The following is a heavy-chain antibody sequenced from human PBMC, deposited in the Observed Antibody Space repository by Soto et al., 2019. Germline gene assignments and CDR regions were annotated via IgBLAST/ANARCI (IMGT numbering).Heavy chain of an antibody. CDR3: ARGRGIYYYDNNIYYQRWFDP. J-gene: IGHJ5*02. D-gene: IGHD3-22*01. Sequence: GASVKVSCKASGYTFTTYGMHWVRQAPGQRLEWMGWINTGDGNTKYSQKFQGRVTITRDTSASTVYMELSSLRSEDTAVYYCARGRGIYYYDNNIYYQRWFDPWGQGTLGTSPQ. CDR2: INTGDGNT. V-gene: IGHV1-3*04. CDR1: GYTFTTYG.